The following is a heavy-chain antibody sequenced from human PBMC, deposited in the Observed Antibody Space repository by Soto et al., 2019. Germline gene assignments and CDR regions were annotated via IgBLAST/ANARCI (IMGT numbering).Heavy chain of an antibody. Sequence: ASVKVSCKTSGYTFSTYYMHWVRQAPGQGLEWMGLINPSDGSTRYAQKFRGRVTVTSDTSTSTVYMDVSSLRSEDTAIYYCARSVISTQETRHYSYRMHSWAQGS. CDR1: GYTFSTYY. CDR2: INPSDGST. J-gene: IGHJ6*02. CDR3: ARSVISTQETRHYSYRMHS. D-gene: IGHD2-21*01. V-gene: IGHV1-46*01.